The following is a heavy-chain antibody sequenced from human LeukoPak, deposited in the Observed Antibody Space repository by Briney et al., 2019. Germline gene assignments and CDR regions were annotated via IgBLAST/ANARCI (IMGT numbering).Heavy chain of an antibody. D-gene: IGHD1-1*01. CDR1: GFTFSNYA. J-gene: IGHJ4*02. CDR3: AKVVGTSGWYFDY. Sequence: GGSLRLSCAAPGFTFSNYAMSWVRQALGKGLEWVSGITGRSTYYADSVKGRFTISRDISKNTLYVQMNSLRAEDTAVYYCAKVVGTSGWYFDYWGQGTLVTVSS. V-gene: IGHV3-23*01. CDR2: ITGRST.